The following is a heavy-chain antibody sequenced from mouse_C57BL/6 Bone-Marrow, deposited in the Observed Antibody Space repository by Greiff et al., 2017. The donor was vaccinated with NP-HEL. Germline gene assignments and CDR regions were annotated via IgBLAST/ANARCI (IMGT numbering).Heavy chain of an antibody. D-gene: IGHD1-1*01. V-gene: IGHV5-17*01. CDR1: GFTFSDYG. CDR3: ARDYYGSGYVFDY. CDR2: ISSGSSTI. J-gene: IGHJ2*01. Sequence: EVKLVESGGGLVKPGGSLKLSCAASGFTFSDYGMHWVRQAPEKGLEWVAYISSGSSTIYYADTVKGRFTITRDNAKNTLFLQMTSLRSEDTAMYYCARDYYGSGYVFDYWGQGTTLTVSS.